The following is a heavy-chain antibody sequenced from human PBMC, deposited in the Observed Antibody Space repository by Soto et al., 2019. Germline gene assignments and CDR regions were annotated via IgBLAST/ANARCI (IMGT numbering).Heavy chain of an antibody. Sequence: GGALILSCAAAGFSFFNYLIHLVRPAPGKGLVWVSRIKTDGSSTDYAASVKGRFTISRDNAKNTLYLQMNSLTAEDTAVYYCAKREGNTYGLFHWGQGTLVTVSS. D-gene: IGHD5-18*01. J-gene: IGHJ4*02. V-gene: IGHV3-74*01. CDR1: GFSFFNYL. CDR3: AKREGNTYGLFH. CDR2: IKTDGSST.